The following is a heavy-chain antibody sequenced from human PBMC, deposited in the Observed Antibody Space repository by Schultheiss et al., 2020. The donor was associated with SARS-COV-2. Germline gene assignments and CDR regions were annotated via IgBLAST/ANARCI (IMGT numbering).Heavy chain of an antibody. J-gene: IGHJ4*02. Sequence: GGSLRLSCAASGFTFSSYAMHWVRQAPGKGLEWVAVISYDGSNKYYADSVKGRFTISRDNSKNTLYLQMNSLRAEDTAVYYCARVGIAVATDYWGQGTLVTVSS. CDR2: ISYDGSNK. D-gene: IGHD6-19*01. CDR1: GFTFSSYA. V-gene: IGHV3-30-3*01. CDR3: ARVGIAVATDY.